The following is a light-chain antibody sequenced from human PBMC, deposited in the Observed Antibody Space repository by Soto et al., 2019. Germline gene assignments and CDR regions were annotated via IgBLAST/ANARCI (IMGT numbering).Light chain of an antibody. J-gene: IGKJ1*01. CDR3: QLYNTYSGT. Sequence: DIQVTQSPPTLSASVGDRVTITCRASQTISTWMAWYQQKPGKAPKLLTYGASTLQSGVPSRFSASGSGTEFILTISSLQPDDFATYYCQLYNTYSGTFGQGTKVDI. CDR1: QTISTW. CDR2: GAS. V-gene: IGKV1-5*03.